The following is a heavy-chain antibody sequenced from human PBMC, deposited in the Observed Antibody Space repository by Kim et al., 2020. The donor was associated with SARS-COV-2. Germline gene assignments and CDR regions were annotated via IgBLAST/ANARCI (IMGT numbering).Heavy chain of an antibody. V-gene: IGHV4-38-2*02. CDR3: ARAASGGGSGSYYNGDY. D-gene: IGHD3-10*01. CDR2: IYHSGST. J-gene: IGHJ4*02. CDR1: GYSISSGYY. Sequence: SETLSLTCTVSGYSISSGYYWGWIRQPPGKGLEWIGSIYHSGSTYYNPSLKSRVTISVDTSKNQFSLKLSSVTAADTAVYYCARAASGGGSGSYYNGDYWGQGTLVTVSS.